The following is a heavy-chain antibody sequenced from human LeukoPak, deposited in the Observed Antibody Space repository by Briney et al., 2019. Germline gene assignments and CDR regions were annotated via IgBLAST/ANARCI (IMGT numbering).Heavy chain of an antibody. CDR2: ISSSSSTI. Sequence: GGSLRLSCAASGFTFSSYSMNWVRQAPGKGLEWVSYISSSSSTIYYADSVKGRFTVSRDNAKQLLYLELNSLRAEDTAIYYCARRYCSSPSCYTGLDVWGQGTTVTVSS. J-gene: IGHJ6*02. CDR1: GFTFSSYS. CDR3: ARRYCSSPSCYTGLDV. D-gene: IGHD2-2*02. V-gene: IGHV3-48*04.